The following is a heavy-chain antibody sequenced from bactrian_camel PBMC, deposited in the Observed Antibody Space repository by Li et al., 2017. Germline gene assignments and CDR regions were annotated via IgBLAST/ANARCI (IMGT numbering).Heavy chain of an antibody. CDR2: ISTDGRNT. CDR3: ATLLGWYVAFDY. CDR1: GFTFSSYY. V-gene: IGHV3-2*01. Sequence: HVQLVESGGGLVQPGGSLRLSCAASGFTFSSYYMVSRVRQAPGKGLEWLSTISTDGRNTHYADSVKGRFTISRDNAKNTVYLQMNSLKSEDTALYYCATLLGWYVAFDYWGQGTQVTVS. J-gene: IGHJ6*01. D-gene: IGHD6*01.